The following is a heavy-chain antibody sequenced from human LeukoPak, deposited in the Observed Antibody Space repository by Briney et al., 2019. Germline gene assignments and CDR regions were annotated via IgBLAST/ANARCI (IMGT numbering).Heavy chain of an antibody. D-gene: IGHD3-22*01. CDR1: GFTFSSYG. V-gene: IGHV3-33*01. Sequence: PGGPLRLSCAASGFTFSSYGMHWVRQAPGKGLEWVAVIWYDGSNKYYADSVKGRFTISRDNSKNTLYLQMNSLRAEDTAVYYCARAQYYYDSSGYFDYWGQGTLVTVSS. CDR2: IWYDGSNK. CDR3: ARAQYYYDSSGYFDY. J-gene: IGHJ4*02.